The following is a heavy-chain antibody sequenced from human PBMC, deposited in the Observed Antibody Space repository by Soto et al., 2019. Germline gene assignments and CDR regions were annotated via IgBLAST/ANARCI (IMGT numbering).Heavy chain of an antibody. CDR3: AKKVNSGPGSQYFDY. Sequence: GGSLRLSCAASGFTFSNYSMSWVRQAPGKGLEWVSGFRTGGDDGTTYYADSVKGRFTISRDNSKNTLFLQMNSLRAEDTAIYYCAKKVNSGPGSQYFDYWGQGTLVTVSS. V-gene: IGHV3-23*01. CDR1: GFTFSNYS. J-gene: IGHJ4*02. CDR2: FRTGGDDGTT. D-gene: IGHD3-10*01.